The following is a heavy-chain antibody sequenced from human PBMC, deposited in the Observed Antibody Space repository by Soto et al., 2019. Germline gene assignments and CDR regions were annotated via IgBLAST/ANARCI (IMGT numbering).Heavy chain of an antibody. CDR1: GFTFDGYA. CDR2: ISFSSGSV. Sequence: GGSLRLSCAASGFTFDGYAMHWVRQAPGKGLVWVSGISFSSGSVAYADSVKGRFTISRDNAKNSLYLQMSTLRAEDTALYYCAKAMTSAWYRGFDNWGQGTLVTVSS. J-gene: IGHJ4*02. D-gene: IGHD6-19*01. V-gene: IGHV3-9*01. CDR3: AKAMTSAWYRGFDN.